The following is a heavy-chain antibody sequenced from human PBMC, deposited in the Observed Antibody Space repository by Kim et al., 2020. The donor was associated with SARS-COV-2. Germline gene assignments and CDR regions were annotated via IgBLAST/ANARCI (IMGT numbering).Heavy chain of an antibody. D-gene: IGHD1-26*01. Sequence: ADSVKGRFTIARDNAKNSLYLQMNSLRAEDTAVYYCAKNRYSGSYYRFDYWGQGTLVTVSS. J-gene: IGHJ4*02. V-gene: IGHV3-21*01. CDR3: AKNRYSGSYYRFDY.